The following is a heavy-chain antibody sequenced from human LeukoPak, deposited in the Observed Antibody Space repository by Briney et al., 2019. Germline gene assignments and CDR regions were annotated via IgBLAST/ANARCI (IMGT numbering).Heavy chain of an antibody. J-gene: IGHJ5*02. CDR3: AAVVPAPKGWFDP. Sequence: GGSLRLSCAASGFTFSDYYMSWIRQAPGKGLEWVSFISSSGSTIYYADAEKGRFTISRDNAKNSLYLQMNSLRAEDAAVYYCAAVVPAPKGWFDPWGQGTLVTVSS. CDR2: ISSSGSTI. V-gene: IGHV3-11*01. D-gene: IGHD2-2*01. CDR1: GFTFSDYY.